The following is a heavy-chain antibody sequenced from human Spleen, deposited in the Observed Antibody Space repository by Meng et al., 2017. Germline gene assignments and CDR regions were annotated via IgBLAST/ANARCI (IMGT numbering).Heavy chain of an antibody. Sequence: QVQLVQSVAEVKKPGASVKVSCKTSGYTYTDHQTDWVRQAPGQGLEWMGWIHPSGHPTYAQKILGRVTMTIKASTTTASMELKSRRSDYSALYYCVKHSSDWSLDSWGQGTLVTVSS. V-gene: IGHV1-18*01. CDR2: IHPSGHP. CDR1: GYTYTDHQ. J-gene: IGHJ4*02. CDR3: VKHSSDWSLDS. D-gene: IGHD6-19*01.